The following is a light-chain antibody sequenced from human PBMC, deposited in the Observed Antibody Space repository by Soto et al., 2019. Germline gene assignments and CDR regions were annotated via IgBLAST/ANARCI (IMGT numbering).Light chain of an antibody. CDR2: DVS. CDR3: CSYAGTYTQWV. CDR1: SSDVGGYNY. V-gene: IGLV2-11*01. J-gene: IGLJ3*02. Sequence: QSVLTQPRSVSGSPGQSVTISCTGTSSDVGGYNYVSWYQQHPGKAPKLVIYDVSKRPSGVPDRFSGSKSDNTASLTVSGLQAEDEADYSCCSYAGTYTQWVFGGGTKVTVL.